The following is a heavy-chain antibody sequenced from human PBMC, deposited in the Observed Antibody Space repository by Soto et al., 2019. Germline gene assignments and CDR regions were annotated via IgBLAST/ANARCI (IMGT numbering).Heavy chain of an antibody. CDR1: GYTFTDYW. CDR2: IYPGDSDT. CDR3: ARHISYCRYCYYDMVV. V-gene: IGHV5-51*01. J-gene: IGHJ6*02. Sequence: PGESLKISCKGSGYTFTDYWIGLVRELPGKGLEWMGIIYPGDSDTRYSPSFQGHVTITVDKSTSTAYLQWNTLKASDTAMYYCARHISYCRYCYYDMVVWGQETLVTVSS. D-gene: IGHD3-10*01.